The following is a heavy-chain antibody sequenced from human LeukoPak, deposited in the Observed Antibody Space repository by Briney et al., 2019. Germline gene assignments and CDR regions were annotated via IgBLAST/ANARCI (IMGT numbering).Heavy chain of an antibody. J-gene: IGHJ4*02. CDR1: GGSISGYY. V-gene: IGHV4-59*01. CDR3: ARDSGSNFDY. D-gene: IGHD2-15*01. Sequence: SETLSLACTVSGGSISGYYWNWIRQPPGKGLEWIGYIYYSGSTNYNPSLKSRVTMSLDTSKNQFSLKLSSVTAADTAVYHCARDSGSNFDYWGQGTLVTVSS. CDR2: IYYSGST.